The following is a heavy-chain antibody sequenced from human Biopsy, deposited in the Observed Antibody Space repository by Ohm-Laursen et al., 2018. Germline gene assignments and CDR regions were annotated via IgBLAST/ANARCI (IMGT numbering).Heavy chain of an antibody. V-gene: IGHV1-2*02. D-gene: IGHD3-9*01. J-gene: IGHJ6*02. CDR3: ARVPAYPSIDGYYGLDL. CDR2: INPNSGNA. CDR1: RYTFAGYY. Sequence: PSVKVSCKASRYTFAGYYLHWVRQAPGHRLEWMGWINPNSGNANYAQSFQGRLTVTRDTSISTAYMELTSLTFDDTAIYYCARVPAYPSIDGYYGLDLWGQGTTVIVSS.